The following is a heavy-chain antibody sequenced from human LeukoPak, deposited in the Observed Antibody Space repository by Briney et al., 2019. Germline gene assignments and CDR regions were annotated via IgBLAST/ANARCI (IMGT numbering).Heavy chain of an antibody. Sequence: PGGSLRLSCAASGFTFSSYWMSWVRQAPGQGLEWVSGISGSGGSTSYADSVKGRFTISRDNSKNTLYLQMNSLTAEDTAVYYCAKGRGSGYYYFYYGMDVWGQGTTVTVSS. CDR3: AKGRGSGYYYFYYGMDV. CDR2: ISGSGGST. V-gene: IGHV3-23*01. D-gene: IGHD5-12*01. J-gene: IGHJ6*02. CDR1: GFTFSSYW.